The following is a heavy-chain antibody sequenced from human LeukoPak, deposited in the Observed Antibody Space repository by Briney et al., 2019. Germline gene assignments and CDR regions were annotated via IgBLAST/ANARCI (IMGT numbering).Heavy chain of an antibody. CDR2: ISAYNGNT. D-gene: IGHD3-10*01. CDR1: GYTFTNYG. J-gene: IGHJ4*02. Sequence: ASVKVSCKASGYTFTNYGISWVRQAPGQGLEWMGWISAYNGNTNYAQKLQGRVTMTTDTSTCTAYMELRSLRSDDTAVYYCARDPYYYGSGSYYKPSFDYWGQGTLVTVSS. CDR3: ARDPYYYGSGSYYKPSFDY. V-gene: IGHV1-18*01.